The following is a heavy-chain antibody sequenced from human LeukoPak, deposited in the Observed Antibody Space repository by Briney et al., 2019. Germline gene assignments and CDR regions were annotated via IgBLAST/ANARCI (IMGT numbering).Heavy chain of an antibody. CDR2: ISSSSSYI. CDR3: ARESGSGTPFDY. J-gene: IGHJ4*02. CDR1: GFTFSSYS. D-gene: IGHD3-10*01. Sequence: GSLRLSCAAPGFTFSSYSMNWVRQAPGKGLEWVSSISSSSSYIYYADSVKGRFTISRDNAKNSLYLQMNSLRAEDTAVYYCARESGSGTPFDYWGQGTLVTVSS. V-gene: IGHV3-21*01.